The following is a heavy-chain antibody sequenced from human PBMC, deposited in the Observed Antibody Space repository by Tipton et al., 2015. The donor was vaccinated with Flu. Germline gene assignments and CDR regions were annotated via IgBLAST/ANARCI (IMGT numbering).Heavy chain of an antibody. Sequence: TLSLACTVSGGSISSGGYYWSWIRQHPGKGLEWIGYIYYSGSTYYNPSLKSRVTISVDTSKNQFSLKLSSVTAADTAVYYCARGTEAYCGGDCYFPPYYFDYWGQGTLVTVSS. V-gene: IGHV4-31*03. D-gene: IGHD2-21*02. CDR2: IYYSGST. CDR1: GGSISSGGYY. CDR3: ARGTEAYCGGDCYFPPYYFDY. J-gene: IGHJ4*02.